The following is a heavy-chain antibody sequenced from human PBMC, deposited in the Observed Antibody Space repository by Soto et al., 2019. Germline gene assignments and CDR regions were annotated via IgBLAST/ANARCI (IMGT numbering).Heavy chain of an antibody. Sequence: GASVKVCCKASGYTFTSYYMHWVRQAPGQGLEWMGIINPSGGSTSYAQKFQGRVTMTRDTSTSTAYMELSSLRSEDTAVYYCARAVAVAADFDYWGQGTLVTVSS. J-gene: IGHJ4*02. CDR3: ARAVAVAADFDY. D-gene: IGHD6-19*01. V-gene: IGHV1-46*01. CDR2: INPSGGST. CDR1: GYTFTSYY.